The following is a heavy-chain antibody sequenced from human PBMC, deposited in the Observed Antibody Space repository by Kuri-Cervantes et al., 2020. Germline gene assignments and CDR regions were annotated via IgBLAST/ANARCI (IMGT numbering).Heavy chain of an antibody. CDR2: ISYDGSNK. J-gene: IGHJ4*02. D-gene: IGHD3-22*01. CDR1: GFTFSSYG. CDR3: AKDPSYYYDSSGYYDYFDY. V-gene: IGHV3-30*18. Sequence: GESLKISCAVSGFTFSSYGMHWVRQAPGKGLEWVAVISYDGSNKYYADSVKGRFTISRDNSKNTLYLQMNSLRAEDTAVYYCAKDPSYYYDSSGYYDYFDYWGQGTLVTVSS.